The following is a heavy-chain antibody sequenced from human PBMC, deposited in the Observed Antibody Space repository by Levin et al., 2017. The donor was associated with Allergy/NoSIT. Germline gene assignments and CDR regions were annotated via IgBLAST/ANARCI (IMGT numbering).Heavy chain of an antibody. CDR3: ARGVANYYNAMDG. Sequence: GGSLRLSCVASRFVFSSYTMHWVRQGPGKGLEWVANDGSEKYYADSVKGRFTISRDNSKNTMYLQMNGLRVEDTAVYYCARGVANYYNAMDGWGQGTTVTVSS. D-gene: IGHD2-21*01. CDR1: RFVFSSYT. CDR2: DGSEK. V-gene: IGHV3-33*01. J-gene: IGHJ6*02.